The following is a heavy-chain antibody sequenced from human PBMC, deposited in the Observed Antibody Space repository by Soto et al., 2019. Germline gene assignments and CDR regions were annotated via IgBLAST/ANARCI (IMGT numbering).Heavy chain of an antibody. V-gene: IGHV4-59*01. Sequence: QVQLQESGPGLVKPSETLSLTCTVSGGSISSYYWSWIRQPPGKGLEWIGYIYYSGSTNYNPSLKRRVTISVXMSXNXFSPKLSSATAADTAVYYCARGNGGFAGGVYYGMDVWGQGTTVTVSS. CDR2: IYYSGST. D-gene: IGHD1-1*01. CDR3: ARGNGGFAGGVYYGMDV. J-gene: IGHJ6*02. CDR1: GGSISSYY.